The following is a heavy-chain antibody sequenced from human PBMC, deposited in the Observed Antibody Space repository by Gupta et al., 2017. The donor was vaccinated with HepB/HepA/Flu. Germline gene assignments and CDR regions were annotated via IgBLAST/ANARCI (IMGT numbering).Heavy chain of an antibody. CDR1: GYTFTSYD. Sequence: QVQLVQSGAEVKKPGALVKVPCKASGYTFTSYDINWVRQATGQGLEWMGWMNPNSGNTGYAQKFQGRVTITRNTSISTAYMELRSLRSEDTAVYYCARGLVGATTRAGAFDIWGQGPMVTVSS. D-gene: IGHD1-26*01. CDR2: MNPNSGNT. CDR3: ARGLVGATTRAGAFDI. J-gene: IGHJ3*02. V-gene: IGHV1-8*03.